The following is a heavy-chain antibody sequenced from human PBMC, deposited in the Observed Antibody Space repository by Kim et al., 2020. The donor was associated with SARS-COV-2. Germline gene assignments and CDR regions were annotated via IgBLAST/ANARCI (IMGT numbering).Heavy chain of an antibody. Sequence: TRYSQKLQGRVTITRDTSASTAYMDLSSLRSEDTAVYYCAGDWLSVRDYWGQGTLVTVSS. D-gene: IGHD3-16*02. CDR2: T. J-gene: IGHJ4*02. CDR3: AGDWLSVRDY. V-gene: IGHV1-3*01.